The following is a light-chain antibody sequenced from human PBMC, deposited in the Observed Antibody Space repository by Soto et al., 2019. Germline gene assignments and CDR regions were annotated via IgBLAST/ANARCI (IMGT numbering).Light chain of an antibody. CDR1: QGISNY. CDR2: AAS. CDR3: QKYNSAPRT. J-gene: IGKJ1*01. Sequence: DIQMTQSPSSLSASVGDRVTITCRASQGISNYLAWYQQKPGKVPKLLIYAASTLQSGLPSRFSGSGSGTDFTLTISRLQHEDVATYYCQKYNSAPRTFGQGTKVEIK. V-gene: IGKV1-27*01.